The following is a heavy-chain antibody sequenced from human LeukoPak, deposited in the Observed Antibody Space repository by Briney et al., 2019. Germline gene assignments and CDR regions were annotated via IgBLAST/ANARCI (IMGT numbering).Heavy chain of an antibody. CDR3: TTIRDLPYYFYYMDV. V-gene: IGHV3-23*01. D-gene: IGHD3-10*01. J-gene: IGHJ6*03. CDR2: ISDSGNT. Sequence: GGSLRLSCAASGFTLSSYAMSWVRQAPGKGLEWVSAISDSGNTYHADSVKGRFTISRDSSKNTLILQMNSLKTEDTAMYYCTTIRDLPYYFYYMDVWGKGTTVTVSS. CDR1: GFTLSSYA.